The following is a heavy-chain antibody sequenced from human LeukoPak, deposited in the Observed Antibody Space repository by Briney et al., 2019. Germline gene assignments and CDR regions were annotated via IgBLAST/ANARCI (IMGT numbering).Heavy chain of an antibody. D-gene: IGHD1-26*01. CDR3: AREVGATDA. CDR1: GYTFTDYY. CDR2: INPSGGGT. J-gene: IGHJ5*02. Sequence: ASVKVSRKASGYTFTDYYMHWVRQAPGQGLEWMGIINPSGGGTRYAQKFQGRVTMTRDTSTSTVYMELSSLRSEDTAVYYCAREVGATDAWGQGTLVTVSS. V-gene: IGHV1-46*01.